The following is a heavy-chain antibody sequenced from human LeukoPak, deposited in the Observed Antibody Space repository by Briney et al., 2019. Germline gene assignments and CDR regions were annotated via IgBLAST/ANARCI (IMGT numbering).Heavy chain of an antibody. Sequence: PGGSLRLSCAASGFTFSNYAMSWVRQAPGKGLEWVSAISGSGDSTYYADSVKGRFTISRDNSKSTLYLQMNSLRAEDTALYYCANLDYYDSRGYYYVSGLDYWGQGTLVTVSS. CDR2: ISGSGDST. V-gene: IGHV3-23*01. D-gene: IGHD3-22*01. J-gene: IGHJ4*02. CDR1: GFTFSNYA. CDR3: ANLDYYDSRGYYYVSGLDY.